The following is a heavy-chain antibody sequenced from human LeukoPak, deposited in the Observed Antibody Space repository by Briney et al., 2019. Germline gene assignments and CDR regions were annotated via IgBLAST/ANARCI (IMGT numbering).Heavy chain of an antibody. Sequence: ESLKISCEGSGYSFTSYWIAWVRQMPGKGLEWMGIIYPGDFDTRYSPSFQGQVTISADKSINTAYLQWSSLKASDTAIYYCAGRALTTGYFDYWGQGSLVTVSS. V-gene: IGHV5-51*01. CDR2: IYPGDFDT. CDR1: GYSFTSYW. D-gene: IGHD1-1*01. CDR3: AGRALTTGYFDY. J-gene: IGHJ4*02.